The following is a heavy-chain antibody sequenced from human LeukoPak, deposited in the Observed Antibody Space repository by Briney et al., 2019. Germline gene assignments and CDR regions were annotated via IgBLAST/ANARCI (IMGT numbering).Heavy chain of an antibody. V-gene: IGHV4-34*01. CDR2: INHSGST. J-gene: IGHJ4*02. D-gene: IGHD3-10*01. CDR3: ARGQTSGITMVRGAFGY. Sequence: SETLSLTCAAYGGSFSGYYWSWIRQPPGKGLEWIGEINHSGSTNYNPSLKSRVTISVDTSKNQFSLKLSSVTAADTAVYYCARGQTSGITMVRGAFGYWGQGTLVTVS. CDR1: GGSFSGYY.